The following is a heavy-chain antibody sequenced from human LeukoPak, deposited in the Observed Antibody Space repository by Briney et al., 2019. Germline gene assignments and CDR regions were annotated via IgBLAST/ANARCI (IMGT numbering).Heavy chain of an antibody. V-gene: IGHV3-30*01. CDR1: GFTFSSYV. J-gene: IGHJ4*02. CDR3: AREGELQGVSYFDY. D-gene: IGHD1-7*01. CDR2: ISYDGVNK. Sequence: GGSLRLSCAASGFTFSSYVMHWVRQAPGKGLEWVAVISYDGVNKNYADSVKGRFTISRDNSKNTLYLQMNSLRAEDTAVYYCAREGELQGVSYFDYWGQGTLVTVPS.